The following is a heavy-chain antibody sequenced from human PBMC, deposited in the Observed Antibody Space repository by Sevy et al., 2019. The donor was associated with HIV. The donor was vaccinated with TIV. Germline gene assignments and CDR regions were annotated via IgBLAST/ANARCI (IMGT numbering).Heavy chain of an antibody. J-gene: IGHJ3*02. CDR1: GYSFTSYW. D-gene: IGHD6-19*01. CDR2: IYPGDSDT. V-gene: IGHV5-51*01. Sequence: GESLKISCKGSGYSFTSYWIGWVRQMPGKGLEWMGIIYPGDSDTRYSPSFQGHVTISADKSISTAYLQWSSLKASDTAMYYCGRQISHSSGWFNAFDIWGQGTMVTVSS. CDR3: GRQISHSSGWFNAFDI.